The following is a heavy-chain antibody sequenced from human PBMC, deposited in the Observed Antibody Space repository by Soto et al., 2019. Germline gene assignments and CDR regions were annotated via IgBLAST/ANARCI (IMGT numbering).Heavy chain of an antibody. CDR1: GFPFGNYA. D-gene: IGHD4-4*01. J-gene: IGHJ4*02. CDR2: ISGGGDGT. Sequence: PGGSLRLSCTASGFPFGNYAMYWVRQAPGKGLEWVSGISGGGDGTNYADSVKGRFTVSRDNSRNTMYLQMNSLRAEDTAVYYCAKEPRLHIAYWGQGTLVTVSS. CDR3: AKEPRLHIAY. V-gene: IGHV3-23*01.